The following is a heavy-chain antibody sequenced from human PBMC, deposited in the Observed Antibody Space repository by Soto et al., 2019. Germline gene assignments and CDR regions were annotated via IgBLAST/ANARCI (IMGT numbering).Heavy chain of an antibody. CDR1: GFTFSSYW. CDR3: ARDSGVYPAQDY. CDR2: INSDGNSI. D-gene: IGHD6-6*01. V-gene: IGHV3-74*01. J-gene: IGHJ4*02. Sequence: EVQLVESGGGLVQPGGSLRLSCAASGFTFSSYWMHWVRQAPGKGLVWVSRINSDGNSITYADSVKGRFTISRDNAKNTLYLQMNSLRVEDTAVYYCARDSGVYPAQDYWGQGTLVTVSS.